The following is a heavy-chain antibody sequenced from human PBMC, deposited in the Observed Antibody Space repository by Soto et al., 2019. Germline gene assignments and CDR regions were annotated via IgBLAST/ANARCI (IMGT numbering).Heavy chain of an antibody. V-gene: IGHV3-33*01. Sequence: ESGGGVVQPGRSLRLSCAASGFTFSSYGMHWVRQAPGKGLEWVAVIWYDGSNKYYADSVKGRFTISRDNSKNTLYLQMNSLRAEDTAVYYCARDLIKYDYIWGSYRYGSAFDIWGQGTMVTVSS. D-gene: IGHD3-16*02. CDR3: ARDLIKYDYIWGSYRYGSAFDI. J-gene: IGHJ3*02. CDR1: GFTFSSYG. CDR2: IWYDGSNK.